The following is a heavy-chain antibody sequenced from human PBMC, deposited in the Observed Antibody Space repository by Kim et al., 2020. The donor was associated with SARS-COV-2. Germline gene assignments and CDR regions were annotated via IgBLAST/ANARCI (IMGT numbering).Heavy chain of an antibody. D-gene: IGHD5-18*01. CDR2: FSGSADAT. Sequence: GGSLRLSCAASGFTFDNFAMSWVRQAPGKGLEWVSTFSGSADATYYAGSVKGRFTISRDNSKNTLYLRMNSLRAEDTALYYCAKGTQLWARDAFDVWGQG. V-gene: IGHV3-23*01. J-gene: IGHJ3*01. CDR1: GFTFDNFA. CDR3: AKGTQLWARDAFDV.